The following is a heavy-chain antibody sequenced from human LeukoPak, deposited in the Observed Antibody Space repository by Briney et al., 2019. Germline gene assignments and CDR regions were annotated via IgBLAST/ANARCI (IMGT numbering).Heavy chain of an antibody. CDR1: GGSFSGYF. J-gene: IGHJ4*02. Sequence: PSVTLSLTSAVYGGSFSGYFWSWIRQPRGKGLEWIGEINHSENTNFNPSLKSRVTISVDTSKNQFSLKLSSVTAADTAVYYCAREGEQLGPYHFDYWGQGTLVTVSS. CDR3: AREGEQLGPYHFDY. D-gene: IGHD6-6*01. CDR2: INHSENT. V-gene: IGHV4-34*01.